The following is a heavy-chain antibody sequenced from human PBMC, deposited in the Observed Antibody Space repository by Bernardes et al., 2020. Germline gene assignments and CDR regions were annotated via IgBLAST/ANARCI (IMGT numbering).Heavy chain of an antibody. CDR2: IYSGGST. Sequence: GGSLRLSCAASGFTVSSNYMSWVRQAPGKGLEWVSVIYSGGSTYYADSVKGRFTISRDNSKNTLYLQMNSLRAEDTAVYYCSKGRATRSFWFDPWGQGTLVTVSS. CDR3: SKGRATRSFWFDP. CDR1: GFTVSSNY. V-gene: IGHV3-53*01. J-gene: IGHJ5*02. D-gene: IGHD5-12*01.